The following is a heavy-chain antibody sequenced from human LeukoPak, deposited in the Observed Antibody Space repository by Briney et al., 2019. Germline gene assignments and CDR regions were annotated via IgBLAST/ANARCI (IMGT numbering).Heavy chain of an antibody. CDR1: GGSVSSGSYY. D-gene: IGHD2-15*01. J-gene: IGHJ4*02. V-gene: IGHV4-61*01. CDR3: ARGYCSGGSCYYDY. CDR2: IYYSGST. Sequence: PSDTLSLTCTVSGGSVSSGSYYWSCIRQPPGKVQQWIAYIYYSGSTNYNPSLKSRVTISVDTSENQFPLKLSSVTAADTAVYYCARGYCSGGSCYYDYWGQGTLVTVSS.